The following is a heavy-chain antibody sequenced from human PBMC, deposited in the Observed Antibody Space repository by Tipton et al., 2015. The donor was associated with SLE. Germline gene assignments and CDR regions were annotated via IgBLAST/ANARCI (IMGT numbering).Heavy chain of an antibody. V-gene: IGHV4-59*01. J-gene: IGHJ4*02. CDR2: IYYSGSA. D-gene: IGHD2-8*01. CDR1: GDSLSSYY. CDR3: ARGGWSHDY. Sequence: TLSLTCKVSGDSLSSYYWTWSRQPTGKGLEWIGYIYYSGSAKYNPSLESRVTMSVDTSKNQVSLKRTSVTAADTAVYYCARGGWSHDYWGRGTLVTVSS.